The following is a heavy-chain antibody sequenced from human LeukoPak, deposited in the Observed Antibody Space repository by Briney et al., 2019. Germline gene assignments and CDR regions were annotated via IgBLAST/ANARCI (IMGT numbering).Heavy chain of an antibody. V-gene: IGHV1-8*01. CDR1: GYTFTSYD. D-gene: IGHD1-1*01. Sequence: ASVKVSCKASGYTFTSYDIYWVRQATGQGLEWMGWMNPNSGNTAYAQKFQGRVTLTRNTSISTAYMELSSLRSEDTAAYYCARGLRRGTVDYWGQGTLVTVSS. CDR3: ARGLRRGTVDY. CDR2: MNPNSGNT. J-gene: IGHJ4*02.